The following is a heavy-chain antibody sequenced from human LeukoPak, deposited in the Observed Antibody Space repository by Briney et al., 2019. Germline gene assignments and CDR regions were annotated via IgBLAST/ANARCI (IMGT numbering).Heavy chain of an antibody. Sequence: PSETLSLTCAVYGWSFNDYYWNWIRQPAGKGLEWIGEINARGDTSYNPSLKSRVTISVDTSKKQFSLRLTSMIAADTALYYCARGQVPAARGYNWFDPWGQGTLVTVSS. CDR2: INARGDT. CDR1: GWSFNDYY. D-gene: IGHD2-2*01. CDR3: ARGQVPAARGYNWFDP. J-gene: IGHJ5*02. V-gene: IGHV4-34*01.